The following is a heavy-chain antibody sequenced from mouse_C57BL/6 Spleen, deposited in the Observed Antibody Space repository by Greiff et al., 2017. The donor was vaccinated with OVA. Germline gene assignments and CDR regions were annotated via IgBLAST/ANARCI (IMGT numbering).Heavy chain of an antibody. CDR2: ISSGSSTI. V-gene: IGHV5-17*01. CDR1: GFTFSDYG. D-gene: IGHD2-4*01. CDR3: ARGIYYDYEYAMDY. Sequence: EVKLVESGGGLVKPGGSLKLSCAASGFTFSDYGMHWVRQAPEKGLEWVAYISSGSSTIYYADTVKGRFTISRDNAKNTLFLQMTSLRSEDTAMYYCARGIYYDYEYAMDYWGQGTSVTVSS. J-gene: IGHJ4*01.